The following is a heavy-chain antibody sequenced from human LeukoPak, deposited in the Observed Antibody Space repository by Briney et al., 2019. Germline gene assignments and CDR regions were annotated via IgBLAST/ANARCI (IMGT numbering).Heavy chain of an antibody. D-gene: IGHD6-13*01. CDR3: ARTMYSNYVFDY. Sequence: PGGSLRLSCAASGFTFSSYEMNWVRQAPGKGLERVSYISSSGSTIYYADSVKGRSTISRDNAKNSLYLQMNSLRAEDTAVYYCARTMYSNYVFDYWGQGALVTVSS. CDR1: GFTFSSYE. J-gene: IGHJ4*02. CDR2: ISSSGSTI. V-gene: IGHV3-48*03.